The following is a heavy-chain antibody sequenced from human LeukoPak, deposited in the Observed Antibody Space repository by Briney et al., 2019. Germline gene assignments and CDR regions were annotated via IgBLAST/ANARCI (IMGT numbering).Heavy chain of an antibody. V-gene: IGHV3-66*01. J-gene: IGHJ4*02. CDR2: IYRDGST. D-gene: IGHD3-10*01. CDR1: GFTVSSNY. CDR3: AREGSQGSGSYFGY. Sequence: GGSLRLSCAASGFTVSSNYMSCVRQAPGKGLEWVSVIYRDGSTYNADSVKGRFTISRDNSKNTLYLQMNSLRAEDTAVYYCAREGSQGSGSYFGYWGQGTLVTVSS.